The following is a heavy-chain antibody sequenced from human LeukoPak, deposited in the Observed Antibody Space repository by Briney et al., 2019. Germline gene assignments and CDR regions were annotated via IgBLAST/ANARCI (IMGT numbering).Heavy chain of an antibody. CDR2: INDRGHT. Sequence: PSETLSLTCAVHGGSFSGYHWNWIRQSPGKGLEWIGEINDRGHTNYNPSLESRITISVDTSKKQFSLNLSSVIAADTAVYYCARDPTTVVTTPYYFDFWGQGTLVTVSS. CDR1: GGSFSGYH. J-gene: IGHJ4*02. V-gene: IGHV4-34*01. CDR3: ARDPTTVVTTPYYFDF. D-gene: IGHD4-23*01.